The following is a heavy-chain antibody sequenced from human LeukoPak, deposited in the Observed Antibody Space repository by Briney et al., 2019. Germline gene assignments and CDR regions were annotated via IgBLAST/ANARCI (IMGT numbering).Heavy chain of an antibody. V-gene: IGHV4-39*01. CDR1: GGSISSSSYY. Sequence: SETLSLTCTVSGGSISSSSYYWGWIRQPPGKGLECIGSIFYSGSTYYNPSLKSRVTISVDTSKNQFSLKLSSVTAADTAVYYCARGHDFWSGLNWFDPWGQGTLVTVSS. CDR3: ARGHDFWSGLNWFDP. D-gene: IGHD3-3*01. CDR2: IFYSGST. J-gene: IGHJ5*02.